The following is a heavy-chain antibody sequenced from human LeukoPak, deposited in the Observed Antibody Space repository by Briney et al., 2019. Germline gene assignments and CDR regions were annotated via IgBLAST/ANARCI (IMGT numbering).Heavy chain of an antibody. D-gene: IGHD4-17*01. V-gene: IGHV3-23*01. CDR3: ANLSDGDHDSDNYFDY. CDR2: ISGSGGST. CDR1: GFTFSSYA. Sequence: GGSLRLSCAASGFTFSSYAMSWVRQAPGKGLEWVSAISGSGGSTYYADSVKGRFTISRDNSKNTLYLQMNSLRAEDTAVYYCANLSDGDHDSDNYFDYWGQGTLVTVSS. J-gene: IGHJ4*02.